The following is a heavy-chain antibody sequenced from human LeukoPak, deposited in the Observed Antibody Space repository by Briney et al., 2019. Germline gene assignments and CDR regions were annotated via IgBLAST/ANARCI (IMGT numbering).Heavy chain of an antibody. CDR3: ANLYDFWSGLDY. D-gene: IGHD3-3*01. CDR2: ISGSGSGT. V-gene: IGHV3-23*01. CDR1: GFTFSSYA. J-gene: IGHJ4*02. Sequence: GGSLRLSCAASGFTFSSYAMSWVRQAPGKGLEWVSGISGSGSGTYYADSVKGRFTISRDNSNNTLYLQMNSLRAEDTAVYYCANLYDFWSGLDYWGQGTPVTVSS.